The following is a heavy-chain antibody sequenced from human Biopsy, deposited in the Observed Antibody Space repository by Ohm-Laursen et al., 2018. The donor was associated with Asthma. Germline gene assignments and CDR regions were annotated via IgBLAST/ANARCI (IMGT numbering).Heavy chain of an antibody. D-gene: IGHD3-16*01. V-gene: IGHV1-24*01. CDR1: GSSLTKIS. Sequence: ASVKVSCKVSGSSLTKISMHWVRQAPGKGLEWLGGFDAEDGETIYAQGFEGRVTMMEESFTNTAYLELRSLRSEDTDVYYCANSVSFAVWDWFDPWGQGTLVIVSS. J-gene: IGHJ5*02. CDR2: FDAEDGET. CDR3: ANSVSFAVWDWFDP.